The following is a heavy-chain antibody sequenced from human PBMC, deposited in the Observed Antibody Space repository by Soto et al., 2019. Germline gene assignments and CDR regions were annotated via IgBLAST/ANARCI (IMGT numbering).Heavy chain of an antibody. CDR2: IYYSGST. CDR1: GGSISSSSYY. V-gene: IGHV4-39*01. J-gene: IGHJ5*02. Sequence: SETLSLTCTVSGGSISSSSYYWGWIRQPPGKGLEWIGSIYYSGSTYYNPSLKSRVTISVDTSKNQFSLKLSSVTAADTAVYYCAESVATPDNWFDPWGQGTLVT. CDR3: AESVATPDNWFDP. D-gene: IGHD5-12*01.